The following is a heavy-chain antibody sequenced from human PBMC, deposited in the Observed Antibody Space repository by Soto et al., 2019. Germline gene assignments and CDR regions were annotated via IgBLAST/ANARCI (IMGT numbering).Heavy chain of an antibody. D-gene: IGHD3-10*01. Sequence: VGSLRLSCAASGFTFSSYCMHWVRQAPGKGLEWVSTVSKTGGTTFSADSVKGRFSISRDNSKDTLYLQMNSLRAEDTAIYYCAKAGWFGDLESWGQGNLVTVTS. CDR3: AKAGWFGDLES. V-gene: IGHV3-23*01. CDR1: GFTFSSYC. CDR2: VSKTGGTT. J-gene: IGHJ4*02.